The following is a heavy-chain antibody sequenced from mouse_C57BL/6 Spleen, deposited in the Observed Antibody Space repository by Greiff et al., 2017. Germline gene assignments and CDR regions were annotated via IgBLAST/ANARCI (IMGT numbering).Heavy chain of an antibody. CDR1: GYAFSSSW. D-gene: IGHD2-1*01. CDR2: IYPGDGDT. Sequence: QVQLKQSGPELVKPGASVKISCKASGYAFSSSWMNWVKQRPGKGLEWIGRIYPGDGDTNYNGKFKGKATLTADKSSSTAYMQLSSLTSEDSAVYFCARYGGNYWFAYWGQGTLVTVSA. J-gene: IGHJ3*01. CDR3: ARYGGNYWFAY. V-gene: IGHV1-82*01.